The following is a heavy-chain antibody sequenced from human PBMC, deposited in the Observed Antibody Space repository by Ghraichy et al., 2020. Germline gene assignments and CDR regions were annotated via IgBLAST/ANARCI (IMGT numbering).Heavy chain of an antibody. CDR1: EFSVSGYW. CDR2: INRDGSET. D-gene: IGHD3-16*01. J-gene: IGHJ3*02. CDR3: VRDSTYYDGLVYYDDFDI. V-gene: IGHV3-7*01. Sequence: GESLNISCVVSEFSVSGYWMTWVRQAPGKGLEWVANINRDGSETHYVDSVRGRFSISRDNAKNSLYLQMNSLGAEDTALYYCVRDSTYYDGLVYYDDFDIWGQGTMVIVSS.